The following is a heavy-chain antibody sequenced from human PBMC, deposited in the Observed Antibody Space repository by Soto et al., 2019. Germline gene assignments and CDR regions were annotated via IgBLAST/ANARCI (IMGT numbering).Heavy chain of an antibody. V-gene: IGHV3-23*01. CDR3: AKGYYDFWSGYNWFDH. CDR1: GFTFSSYA. Sequence: PGGSLRLSCAASGFTFSSYAMSWVRQAPGKGLEWVSAISGSGGSTYYADSVKGRFTISRDNSKNTLYLQMSSLRAEDTAVYYCAKGYYDFWSGYNWFDHWGQGTLVTVS. CDR2: ISGSGGST. D-gene: IGHD3-3*01. J-gene: IGHJ5*02.